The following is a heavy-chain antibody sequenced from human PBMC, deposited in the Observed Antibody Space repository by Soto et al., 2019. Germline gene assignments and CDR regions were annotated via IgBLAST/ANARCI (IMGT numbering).Heavy chain of an antibody. CDR3: SRDATTGYSAAGDY. D-gene: IGHD1-26*01. V-gene: IGHV3-74*01. J-gene: IGHJ4*02. CDR1: GFTFSSYW. CDR2: INNDGSSR. Sequence: RRLSCAASGFTFSSYWMHWVRQSPGKGLMWVSRINNDGSSRSYADSVKGRFTISRDNAKNTLYLQVNSLRAEDTAVYYCSRDATTGYSAAGDYWGQGTRVTVSS.